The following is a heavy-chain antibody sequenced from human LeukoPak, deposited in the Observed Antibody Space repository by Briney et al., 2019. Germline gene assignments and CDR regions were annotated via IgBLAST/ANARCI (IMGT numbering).Heavy chain of an antibody. CDR2: INTGNGNT. J-gene: IGHJ4*02. D-gene: IGHD2/OR15-2a*01. Sequence: GASVKVSCKASGYTFTSYAIHWGRQAPGQRLEWMGWINTGNGNTKYSQKFQGRVTITRDTSASTAYMELSSLRSEDTAVYYCARVAGAFYYFDYWGQGTLVTVSS. CDR1: GYTFTSYA. CDR3: ARVAGAFYYFDY. V-gene: IGHV1-3*04.